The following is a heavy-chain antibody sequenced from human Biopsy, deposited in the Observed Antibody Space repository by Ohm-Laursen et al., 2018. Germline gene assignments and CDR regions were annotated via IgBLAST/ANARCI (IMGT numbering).Heavy chain of an antibody. Sequence: SDTLSLTCTVSGGSIGGGGYYWNWIRQHPGKGLEWIGLISYSGTTFYNPSLESLLTISIDTSKNHFSLNLRSVTAADTAVYYCARGVPHYDGSGFPLAGYWYFDLWGRGTLVTVSS. V-gene: IGHV4-31*01. CDR3: ARGVPHYDGSGFPLAGYWYFDL. CDR2: ISYSGTT. CDR1: GGSIGGGGYY. J-gene: IGHJ2*01. D-gene: IGHD3-22*01.